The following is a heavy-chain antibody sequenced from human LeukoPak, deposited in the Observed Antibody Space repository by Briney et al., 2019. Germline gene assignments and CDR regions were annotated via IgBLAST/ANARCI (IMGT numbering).Heavy chain of an antibody. J-gene: IGHJ2*01. CDR2: LYSGGST. CDR1: GGSFSGYY. Sequence: ETLSLTCAVYGGSFSGYYWTWVRQPPGKGLEWVSILYSGGSTYYADSVKGRFTISRDNSENTLHLQVSSLRGEDTAVYYCARVGGSYHWYFDLWGRGTLVTVSS. CDR3: ARVGGSYHWYFDL. D-gene: IGHD1-26*01. V-gene: IGHV3-53*01.